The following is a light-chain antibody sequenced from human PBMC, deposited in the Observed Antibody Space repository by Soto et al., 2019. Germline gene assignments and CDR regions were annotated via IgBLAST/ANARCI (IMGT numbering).Light chain of an antibody. J-gene: IGKJ5*01. CDR2: GSS. Sequence: IGLTQSPCTLSLSPGERATLSCRASQSVRRSYLACYQQKPGQAPRRLIYGSSSRATGILDSVSGSGSVTDFSLTISNLEPEDFAVYYCQQHDSTSINFGQGTRLEI. CDR3: QQHDSTSIN. V-gene: IGKV3-20*01. CDR1: QSVRRSY.